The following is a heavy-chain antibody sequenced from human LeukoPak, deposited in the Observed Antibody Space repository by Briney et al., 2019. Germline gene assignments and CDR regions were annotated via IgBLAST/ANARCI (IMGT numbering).Heavy chain of an antibody. CDR3: ASSPSGVYYYDSSGYYGHY. Sequence: ASVKVSCKASGCTFTSYYMHWVRQAPGQGLEWMGIINPSGGSTSYAQKFQGRVTMTRDTSTSTVYMELSSLRSEDTAVYYCASSPSGVYYYDSSGYYGHYWGQGTLVTVSS. CDR2: INPSGGST. D-gene: IGHD3-22*01. V-gene: IGHV1-46*01. CDR1: GCTFTSYY. J-gene: IGHJ4*02.